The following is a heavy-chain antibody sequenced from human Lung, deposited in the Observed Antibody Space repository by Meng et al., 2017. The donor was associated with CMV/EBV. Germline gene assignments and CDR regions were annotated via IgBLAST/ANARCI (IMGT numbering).Heavy chain of an antibody. CDR3: ARGSGSPEH. Sequence: GESLKISCTASGFTFGDYAMTWVRQAPGKRLEWIGFIRNRTRGGTTEYAASVKGRFSILRDDSKSIAYLQMDSVKIEDTGVYFCARGSGSPEHWGKGKLV. CDR2: IRNRTRGGTT. CDR1: GFTFGDYA. D-gene: IGHD3-10*01. J-gene: IGHJ4*02. V-gene: IGHV3-49*04.